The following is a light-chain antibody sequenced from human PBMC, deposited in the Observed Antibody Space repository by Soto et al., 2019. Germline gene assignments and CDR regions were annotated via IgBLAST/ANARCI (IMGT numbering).Light chain of an antibody. CDR2: EIS. V-gene: IGKV3D-15*01. J-gene: IGKJ4*02. Sequence: EIVLTQSPGTLSLSPGERATLSCRASQSVRNNYLAWYQQKPGQAPRLLIYEISSRATGLPDRFSGSGFGTEFTLTISSLQSEDFAVYYCQQYNHWPRTFGEGTKVDIK. CDR1: QSVRNN. CDR3: QQYNHWPRT.